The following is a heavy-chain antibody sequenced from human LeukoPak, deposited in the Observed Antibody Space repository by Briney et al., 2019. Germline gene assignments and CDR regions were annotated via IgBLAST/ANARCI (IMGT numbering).Heavy chain of an antibody. J-gene: IGHJ3*02. CDR1: GFTFSSYD. V-gene: IGHV3-13*01. CDR3: ARIGVDAFDI. CDR2: IGTDGDT. Sequence: GRSLRLSCAASGFTFSSYDMHWVRQATGKGLEWVSAIGTDGDTFYPGSVKGRFTISRDNAENSLYLQMNSLRAEDTAVYYCARIGVDAFDIWGQGTMVTVSS.